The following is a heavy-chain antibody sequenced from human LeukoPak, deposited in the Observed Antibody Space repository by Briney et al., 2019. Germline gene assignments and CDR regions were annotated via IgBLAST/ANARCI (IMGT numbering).Heavy chain of an antibody. J-gene: IGHJ5*02. CDR1: GGSISGYY. CDR3: ARHTDSSGDYDP. V-gene: IGHV4-59*08. CDR2: IYYSGST. Sequence: SETLSLTCTVSGGSISGYYWSWIRQPLGKGLEWIGYIYYSGSTNYNPSLKSRVTISLDTSKNQFSLKLSSVTAADTAVYYCARHTDSSGDYDPWGQGTLVTVSS. D-gene: IGHD3-22*01.